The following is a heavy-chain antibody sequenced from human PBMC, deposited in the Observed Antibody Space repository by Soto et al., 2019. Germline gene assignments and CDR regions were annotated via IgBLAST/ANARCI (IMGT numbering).Heavy chain of an antibody. CDR1: GFTFSSYG. D-gene: IGHD3-22*01. CDR3: AKGTYYYDSSGYVTLGY. J-gene: IGHJ4*02. CDR2: ISYDGSNK. V-gene: IGHV3-30*18. Sequence: QVQLVEPGGGVVQPGRSLRLSCAASGFTFSSYGMHWVRQAPGKGLEWVAVISYDGSNKYYADSVKGRFTISRDNSKNTLYLQMNSLRAEDTAVYYCAKGTYYYDSSGYVTLGYWGQGTLVTVSS.